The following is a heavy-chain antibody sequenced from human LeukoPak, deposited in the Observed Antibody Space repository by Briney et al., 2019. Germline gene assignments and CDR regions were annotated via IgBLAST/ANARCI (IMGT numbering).Heavy chain of an antibody. CDR1: GGTFSSYA. J-gene: IGHJ6*03. Sequence: ASVKVSCKASGGTFSSYAISWVRQAPGQGLEWMGGIIPIFGTANYAQKFQGRVTITADESTSTAYMELSSLRSEDTAVYYCAREYYYDSSGYYSGYYYYMDVWGKGTTVTISS. CDR3: AREYYYDSSGYYSGYYYYMDV. V-gene: IGHV1-69*13. D-gene: IGHD3-22*01. CDR2: IIPIFGTA.